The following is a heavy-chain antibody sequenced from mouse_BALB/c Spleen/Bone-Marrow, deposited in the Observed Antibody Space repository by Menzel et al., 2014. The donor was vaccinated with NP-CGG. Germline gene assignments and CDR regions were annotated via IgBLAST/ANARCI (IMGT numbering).Heavy chain of an antibody. V-gene: IGHV5-17*02. CDR3: ARSGSSSGYFDY. CDR2: ISSGSSTV. J-gene: IGHJ2*01. CDR1: GFTFSSFG. Sequence: EVQRVESGGGLVQPGGSRKLSCAASGFTFSSFGTHWVRQAPEKGLEWVAYISSGSSTVYYADKVMGRFTISRDNPKNTLFLQMTSLRSEDTAMYYCARSGSSSGYFDYWGQGTTLTVSS. D-gene: IGHD1-1*01.